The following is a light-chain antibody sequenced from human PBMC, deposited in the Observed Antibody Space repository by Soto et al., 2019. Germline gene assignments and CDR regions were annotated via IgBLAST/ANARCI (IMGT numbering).Light chain of an antibody. CDR2: AAS. J-gene: IGKJ5*01. CDR1: QSISSY. CDR3: QQSYSTPIT. Sequence: DIQMTQSPSSLSASLGDRVTITCRASQSISSYLNCYQQKPGKAPKLLIYAASSLQSGVPSRFSGSGSGTDFTLTISSLQPEDFATYYCQQSYSTPITFGQGTRLEI. V-gene: IGKV1-39*01.